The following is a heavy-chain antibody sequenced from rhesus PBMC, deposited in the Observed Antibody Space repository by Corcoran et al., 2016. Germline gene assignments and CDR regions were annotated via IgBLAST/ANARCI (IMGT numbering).Heavy chain of an antibody. CDR2: IYGGIGST. D-gene: IGHD5-12*01. V-gene: IGHV4-127*01. J-gene: IGHJ4*01. Sequence: QVQLQESGPGLVKPSETLSLTCAVSGYSISSGYGWGWIRQPPGKGLEWIGQIYGGIGSTYYNPSLRSRVPVSKDTSKNQFSLKLSSVTAADTAVYYCARDRDTALDYWGQGVLVTVSS. CDR3: ARDRDTALDY. CDR1: GYSISSGYG.